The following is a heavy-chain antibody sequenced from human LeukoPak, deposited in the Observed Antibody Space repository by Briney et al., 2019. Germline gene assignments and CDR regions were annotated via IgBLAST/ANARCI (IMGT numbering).Heavy chain of an antibody. CDR1: GGSFSGYY. D-gene: IGHD4-17*01. Sequence: SETLSLTCAVYGGSFSGYYWSWIRQPPGKGLEWIGEINHSGSTNYNPSLKSRVTISVDTSKNQFSLKLSSVTAADTAVYYCARRTVTTTDDFDYWGQGTLVTVSS. V-gene: IGHV4-34*01. CDR2: INHSGST. J-gene: IGHJ4*02. CDR3: ARRTVTTTDDFDY.